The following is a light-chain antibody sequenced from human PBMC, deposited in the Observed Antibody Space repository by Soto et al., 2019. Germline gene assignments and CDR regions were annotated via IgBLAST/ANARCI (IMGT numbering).Light chain of an antibody. Sequence: IVLTQSPGSLSLSPGERATLSCGASQSVSSSYLAWYQQKPGQAPRLLIYGASTRATGIPDRFSGSGSGTDFTLTISRLESEDFAVYYCQQYGSSPRTVGQGTKVDIK. CDR1: QSVSSSY. CDR2: GAS. CDR3: QQYGSSPRT. J-gene: IGKJ1*01. V-gene: IGKV3-20*01.